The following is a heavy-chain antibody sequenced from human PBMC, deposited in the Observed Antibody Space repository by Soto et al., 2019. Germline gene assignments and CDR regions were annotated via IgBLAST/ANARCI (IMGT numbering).Heavy chain of an antibody. CDR2: TYYSGST. CDR1: GGPMIGYY. CDR3: ARVRGTAGKRYFDY. Sequence: PSVTLSLTCTVSGGPMIGYYWNWMRQPPGKGLQWIGYTYYSGSTTYNPSLKSRVTISVDSSKNQFSLKLDSVTPADTAVYYCARVRGTAGKRYFDYWGPGTLVTVS. J-gene: IGHJ4*02. D-gene: IGHD6-13*01. V-gene: IGHV4-59*01.